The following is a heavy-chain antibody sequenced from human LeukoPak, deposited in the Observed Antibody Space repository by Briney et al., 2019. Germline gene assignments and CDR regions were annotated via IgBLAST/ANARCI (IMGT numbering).Heavy chain of an antibody. Sequence: GGSLRLSCAASGFTFSSYAMHWVRQAPGKGLEWVAVISYDGSNKYYADSVKGRFTISRDNSKNTLYLQMNSLRAEDTAVYYRAGLGDDFWSGYRYWGQGTLVTISS. CDR2: ISYDGSNK. CDR3: AGLGDDFWSGYRY. J-gene: IGHJ4*02. V-gene: IGHV3-30-3*01. CDR1: GFTFSSYA. D-gene: IGHD3-3*01.